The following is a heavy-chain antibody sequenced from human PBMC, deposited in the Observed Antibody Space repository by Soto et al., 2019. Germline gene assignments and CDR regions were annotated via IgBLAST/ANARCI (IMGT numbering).Heavy chain of an antibody. CDR1: GFTFSSYG. CDR2: ISYDGSNK. J-gene: IGHJ5*02. V-gene: IGHV3-30*18. CDR3: AKGPGHYYDSSDPGP. D-gene: IGHD3-22*01. Sequence: PEGSLRLSCAASGFTFSSYGMHWVRQAPGKGLEWVAVISYDGSNKYYADSVKGRFTISRDNSKNTLYLQMNSLRAEDTAVYYCAKGPGHYYDSSDPGPWGQGTLVTVSS.